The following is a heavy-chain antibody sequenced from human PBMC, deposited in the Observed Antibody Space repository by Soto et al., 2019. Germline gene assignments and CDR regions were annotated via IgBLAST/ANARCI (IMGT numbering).Heavy chain of an antibody. CDR1: GFTFSSYA. CDR3: AKVDPRKGSYYSHSPDY. Sequence: GGSLRLSCAASGFTFSSYAMSWVRQAPGKGLEWVSAISGSGGSTYYADSVKGRFTISRDNSKNTLYLQMNSLRAEDTAVYYCAKVDPRKGSYYSHSPDYWGQGTLVTVSS. D-gene: IGHD3-10*01. CDR2: ISGSGGST. V-gene: IGHV3-23*01. J-gene: IGHJ4*02.